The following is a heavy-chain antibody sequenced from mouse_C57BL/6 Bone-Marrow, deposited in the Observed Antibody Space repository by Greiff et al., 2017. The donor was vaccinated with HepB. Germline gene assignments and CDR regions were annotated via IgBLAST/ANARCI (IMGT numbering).Heavy chain of an antibody. CDR2: INPGSGGT. V-gene: IGHV1-54*01. CDR3: AREEGSPFDY. CDR1: GYAFTNYL. Sequence: QVQLQQSGAELVRPGTSVKVSCKASGYAFTNYLIEWVKQRPGQGLEWIGVINPGSGGTNYNEKFKGKATLTADKFSSTAYMQLSSLTSEDSAVYFCAREEGSPFDYWGQGTTLTVSS. J-gene: IGHJ2*01. D-gene: IGHD1-1*02.